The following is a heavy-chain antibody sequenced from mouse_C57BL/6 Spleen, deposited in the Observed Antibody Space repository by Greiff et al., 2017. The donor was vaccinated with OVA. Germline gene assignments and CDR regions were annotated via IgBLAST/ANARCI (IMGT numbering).Heavy chain of an antibody. V-gene: IGHV1-66*01. D-gene: IGHD3-2*02. CDR3: ARIRQLRPCYFEY. Sequence: QVQLQQSGPELVKPGASVKISCKASGYSFTSYNIHWVKQRPGQGLEWIGWIYPGSGNTKYNEKFKGKATLTADTSSSTAYMQLSSLTSEDSAVYYCARIRQLRPCYFEYWGQGTTRTVSS. J-gene: IGHJ2*01. CDR2: IYPGSGNT. CDR1: GYSFTSYN.